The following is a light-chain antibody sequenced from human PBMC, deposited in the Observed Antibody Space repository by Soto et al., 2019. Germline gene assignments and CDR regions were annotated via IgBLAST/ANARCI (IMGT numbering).Light chain of an antibody. V-gene: IGLV1-47*01. CDR1: SFNVGIRY. Sequence: QSVLNNAPSASCVPGHRGSSSFSVSSFNVGIRYVSWYQVVPGTAPKLLIYWNDQRPSGVPDRFSGSKSGTSASLAISGLRSEDEADYYCGAWDDRLSGYFFGSGTKVTV. J-gene: IGLJ1*01. CDR3: GAWDDRLSGYF. CDR2: WND.